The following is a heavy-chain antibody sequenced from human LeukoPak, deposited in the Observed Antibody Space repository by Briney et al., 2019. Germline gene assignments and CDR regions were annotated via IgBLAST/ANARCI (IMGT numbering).Heavy chain of an antibody. CDR3: AKLRGWLSPNYFDY. CDR2: ISSSGGST. J-gene: IGHJ4*02. CDR1: GFTFSSYA. D-gene: IGHD3-22*01. Sequence: GGSLRLSCAASGFTFSSYAMSWVRQTPGKGLEWVSAISSSGGSTYYADSVKGRFTISRDNSKNTLYLQMNSLRAEDTAVYYCAKLRGWLSPNYFDYWGQGTLVTVSS. V-gene: IGHV3-23*01.